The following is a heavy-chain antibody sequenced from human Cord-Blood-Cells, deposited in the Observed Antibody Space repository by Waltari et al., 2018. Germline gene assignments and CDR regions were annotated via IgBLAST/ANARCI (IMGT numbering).Heavy chain of an antibody. CDR2: IYSGGST. CDR3: ARASSSWTTYYYYYGMDV. D-gene: IGHD6-13*01. V-gene: IGHV3-53*02. J-gene: IGHJ6*02. Sequence: EVQLVETGGGLIQPGGSLRLSCAASGFTVSSNYISWVRQAPGKGLEWVSVIYSGGSTYYAESVKGRFTISRDNSKNTLYLQMNSLRAEDTAVYYCARASSSWTTYYYYYGMDVWGQGTMVTVSS. CDR1: GFTVSSNY.